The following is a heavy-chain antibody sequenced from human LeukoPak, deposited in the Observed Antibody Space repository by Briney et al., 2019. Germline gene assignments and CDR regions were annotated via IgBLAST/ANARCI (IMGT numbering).Heavy chain of an antibody. Sequence: GSSVKVSCKAAGGTCSSCAISWGRQAPGQGLEWVGGIIPIFGTANYSQKFKGRVTITTDESKSPAYMELSSLRSEDTAVYYCARTSYDSSGYYDYWGPGTLVTVSS. CDR1: GGTCSSCA. D-gene: IGHD3-22*01. V-gene: IGHV1-69*05. CDR3: ARTSYDSSGYYDY. CDR2: IIPIFGTA. J-gene: IGHJ4*02.